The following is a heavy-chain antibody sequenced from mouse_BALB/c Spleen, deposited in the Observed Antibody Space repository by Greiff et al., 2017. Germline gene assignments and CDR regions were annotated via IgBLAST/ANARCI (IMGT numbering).Heavy chain of an antibody. CDR3: ARSASGYYYAMDY. CDR1: GFTFSSFG. Sequence: EVHLVESGGGLVQPGGSRKLSCAASGFTFSSFGMHWVRQAPEKGLEWVAYISSGSSTIYYADTVKGRFTISRDNPKNTLFLQMTSLRSEDTAMYYCARSASGYYYAMDYWGQGTSVTVSS. D-gene: IGHD3-1*01. V-gene: IGHV5-17*02. CDR2: ISSGSSTI. J-gene: IGHJ4*01.